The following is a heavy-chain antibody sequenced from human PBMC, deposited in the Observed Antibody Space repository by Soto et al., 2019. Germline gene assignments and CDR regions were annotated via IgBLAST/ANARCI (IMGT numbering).Heavy chain of an antibody. J-gene: IGHJ6*02. V-gene: IGHV1-18*01. D-gene: IGHD3-3*01. CDR1: GYTFTSYG. CDR3: ARDGRTRLRFLEWLFSGMDV. CDR2: ISAYNGNT. Sequence: ASVKVSCKASGYTFTSYGISWVRQAPGQGLEWMGWISAYNGNTNYAQKLQGRVTMTTDTSTSTAYMELRSLRSDDTAVYYCARDGRTRLRFLEWLFSGMDVWGQGTTVTVSS.